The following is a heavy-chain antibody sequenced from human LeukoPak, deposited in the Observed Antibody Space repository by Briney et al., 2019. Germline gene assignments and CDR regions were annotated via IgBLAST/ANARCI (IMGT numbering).Heavy chain of an antibody. CDR2: ISYDGSNK. Sequence: GGSLRLSCAASGFTFSSYAMHWVRQAPGKGLEWVAVISYDGSNKYYADSVKGRFTISRDNSKNTLYLQMNSLRAEDTAVYYCAREGTLGGLPGIAVAGPLDYWGQGTLVTVSS. CDR1: GFTFSSYA. CDR3: AREGTLGGLPGIAVAGPLDY. J-gene: IGHJ4*02. V-gene: IGHV3-30-3*01. D-gene: IGHD6-19*01.